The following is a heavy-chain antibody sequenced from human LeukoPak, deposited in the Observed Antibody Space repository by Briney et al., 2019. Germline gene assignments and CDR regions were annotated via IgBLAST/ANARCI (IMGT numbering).Heavy chain of an antibody. D-gene: IGHD1-26*01. CDR2: TSYDGSNK. CDR1: GFTFSSYW. V-gene: IGHV3-30*03. J-gene: IGHJ6*02. Sequence: PGGSLRLSCAASGFTFSSYWMHWVRQAPGKGLVWVAVTSYDGSNKAYADSVKGRFTISRDNSKNTLFLQMDSLRTDDTAIYYCARGEYYYGMDVWGQGTTVTVSS. CDR3: ARGEYYYGMDV.